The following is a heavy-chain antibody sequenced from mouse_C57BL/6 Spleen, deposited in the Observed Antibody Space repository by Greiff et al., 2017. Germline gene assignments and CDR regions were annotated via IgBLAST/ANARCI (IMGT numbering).Heavy chain of an antibody. CDR3: LGYYDPYYAMDY. CDR1: GFTFNTSA. J-gene: IGHJ4*01. Sequence: EVMLVESGGGLVQPKGSLQLSCAASGFTFNTSAMHWVRQAPGKGLEWVARIRSQSSIYASYYADSLKDRFTISRNDSQSMLYLQMNNLKTEDTAMYYCLGYYDPYYAMDYWGQGTSVTVSA. CDR2: IRSQSSIYAS. V-gene: IGHV10-3*01. D-gene: IGHD2-4*01.